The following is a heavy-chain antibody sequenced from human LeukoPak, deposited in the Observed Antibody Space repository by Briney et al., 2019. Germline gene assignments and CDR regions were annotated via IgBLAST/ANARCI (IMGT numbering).Heavy chain of an antibody. CDR3: TTDQGTYYDFWSGYQRVDY. Sequence: PGGSLRLSCAASGFTFSNAWMSWVRQAPGKGLEWVGRIKSKTDGGTTDYAAPVKGRFTISRDDSKDTLYLQMNSLKTEDTAVYYCTTDQGTYYDFWSGYQRVDYWGQGTLVTVSS. CDR1: GFTFSNAW. D-gene: IGHD3-3*01. CDR2: IKSKTDGGTT. V-gene: IGHV3-15*01. J-gene: IGHJ4*02.